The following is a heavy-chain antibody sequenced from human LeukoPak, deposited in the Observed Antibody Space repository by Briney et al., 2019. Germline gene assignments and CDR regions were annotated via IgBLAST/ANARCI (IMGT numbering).Heavy chain of an antibody. Sequence: GGSLRLSCAASGFSFTNYWMHWVRQAPGKGLEWVAVISYDGSNKYYADSVKGRFTISRDNSKNTLYLQMNSLRAEDTAVYYCARSDSSWYLVNWGQGTLVTVSS. D-gene: IGHD6-13*01. CDR1: GFSFTNYW. CDR2: ISYDGSNK. J-gene: IGHJ4*02. CDR3: ARSDSSWYLVN. V-gene: IGHV3-30-3*01.